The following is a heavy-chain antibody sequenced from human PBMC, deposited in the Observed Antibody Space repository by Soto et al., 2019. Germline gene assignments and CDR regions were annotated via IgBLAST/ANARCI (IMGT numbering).Heavy chain of an antibody. CDR1: GFTFTRYR. J-gene: IGHJ4*02. V-gene: IGHV3-21*06. Sequence: GGSLRLYCAASGFTFTRYRMNWVRQAPGKGLEWVSSISSTTNYIYYGDSMKGRFTISRDNAKDSLYLEMNSLRAEDTAVYYCARESEDLTSSFDYWGQGTLVTVSS. CDR2: ISSTTNYI. CDR3: ARESEDLTSSFDY.